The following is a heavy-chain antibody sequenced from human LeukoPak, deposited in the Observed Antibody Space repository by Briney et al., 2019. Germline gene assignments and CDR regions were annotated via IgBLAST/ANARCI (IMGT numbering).Heavy chain of an antibody. CDR3: AKSRGYCSGGSCWVNWFDP. Sequence: GGSLRLSCAASGFTFSSYEMNWVRQAPGKGLEWVSSISDSGVFIYYADSVKGRFTTSRDNSKNTLYLQMNSLRAEDSAVYYCAKSRGYCSGGSCWVNWFDPWGQGTLVTVSS. CDR1: GFTFSSYE. CDR2: ISDSGVFI. V-gene: IGHV3-23*01. J-gene: IGHJ5*02. D-gene: IGHD2-15*01.